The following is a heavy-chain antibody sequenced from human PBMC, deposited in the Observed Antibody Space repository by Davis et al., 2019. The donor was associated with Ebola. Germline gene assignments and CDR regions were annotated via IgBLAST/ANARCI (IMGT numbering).Heavy chain of an antibody. D-gene: IGHD4-17*01. Sequence: ASVKVSCKASGYTFTSYGISWVRQAPGQGLEWMGWISAYNGNTNYAQKLQGRVTMTTDTSTSTAYMELRSLRSDDTAVYYCAREDELRTTVTTSASLLFDIWGQGTLVTVSS. CDR3: AREDELRTTVTTSASLLFDI. CDR2: ISAYNGNT. J-gene: IGHJ4*02. V-gene: IGHV1-18*04. CDR1: GYTFTSYG.